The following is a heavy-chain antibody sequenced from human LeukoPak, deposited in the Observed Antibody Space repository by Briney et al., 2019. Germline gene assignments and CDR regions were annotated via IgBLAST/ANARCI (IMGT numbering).Heavy chain of an antibody. CDR3: AKDQIVWYYDSSVPSRGANAFDI. Sequence: GGSLRLSCAASGFTFSSYAMHWVRQAPGKGLEWVAVISYDGSNKYYADSVKGRFTISRDNSKNTLYLQMNSLRAEDTAVYYCAKDQIVWYYDSSVPSRGANAFDIWGQGTMVTVSS. J-gene: IGHJ3*02. V-gene: IGHV3-30-3*01. CDR1: GFTFSSYA. D-gene: IGHD3-22*01. CDR2: ISYDGSNK.